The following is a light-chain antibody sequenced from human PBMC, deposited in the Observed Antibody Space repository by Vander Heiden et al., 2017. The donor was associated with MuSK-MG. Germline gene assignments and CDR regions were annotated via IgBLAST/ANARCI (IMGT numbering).Light chain of an antibody. CDR3: QQDNNWPRT. CDR1: QSVSSN. J-gene: IGKJ1*01. V-gene: IGKV3-15*01. CDR2: GAS. Sequence: EIVITQSPATLSVSPGERATLSCRASQSVSSNLAWYQQKPGQAPRLLIYGASTRATGIPARFSGSGSGTEFTLTISSLQSEDFAVYYCQQDNNWPRTFGPGTKVXIK.